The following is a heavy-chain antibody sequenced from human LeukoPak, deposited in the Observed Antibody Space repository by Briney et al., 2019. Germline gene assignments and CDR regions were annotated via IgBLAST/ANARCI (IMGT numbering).Heavy chain of an antibody. Sequence: ASVKVSCKASGYTFTSYDINWVRQATGQGLEWMGWISPYNGNTNYAQKFQGRVTMTTDTSTATVYMELRSLRSDDTAVYYCASGYCGSTSCYRDYYYYAMDVWGQGTTVTVSS. CDR3: ASGYCGSTSCYRDYYYYAMDV. V-gene: IGHV1-18*01. CDR1: GYTFTSYD. CDR2: ISPYNGNT. J-gene: IGHJ6*02. D-gene: IGHD2-2*02.